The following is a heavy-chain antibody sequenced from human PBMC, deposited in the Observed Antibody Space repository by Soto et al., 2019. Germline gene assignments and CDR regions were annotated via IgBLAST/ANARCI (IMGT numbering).Heavy chain of an antibody. CDR1: GYSFTSYW. J-gene: IGHJ3*02. CDR3: AMAYYDFWSGYYTAPDAFDI. Sequence: GESLKISCKGSGYSFTSYWISWVRQMPGKGLEWMGRIDPSDSYTNYSPSFQGHATISADKSISTAYLQWSSLKASDTAMYYCAMAYYDFWSGYYTAPDAFDIWGQGTMVTVSS. V-gene: IGHV5-10-1*01. D-gene: IGHD3-3*01. CDR2: IDPSDSYT.